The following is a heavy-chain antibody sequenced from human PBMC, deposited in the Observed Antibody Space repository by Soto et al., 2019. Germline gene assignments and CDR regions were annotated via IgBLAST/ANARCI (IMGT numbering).Heavy chain of an antibody. CDR3: ARDPEYSGYDSTFDFDY. J-gene: IGHJ4*02. D-gene: IGHD5-12*01. CDR1: GFTFNNYA. Sequence: PGGSLRLSCAASGFTFNNYAMNWVRQAPGKGLEWVATISATGGSTYYAESVKGRFTISRDNSKNTLYLQMNSLRAEDTAVYYCARDPEYSGYDSTFDFDYWGQGTLVTVSS. V-gene: IGHV3-23*01. CDR2: ISATGGST.